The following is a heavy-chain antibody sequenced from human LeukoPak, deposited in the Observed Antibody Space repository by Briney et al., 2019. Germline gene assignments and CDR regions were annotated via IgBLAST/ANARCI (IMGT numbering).Heavy chain of an antibody. J-gene: IGHJ3*02. V-gene: IGHV4-59*01. CDR2: IYYSGST. D-gene: IGHD3-22*01. CDR3: ARSYDSSDDAFDI. CDR1: GGSISSYY. Sequence: SETLSLPCTVSGGSISSYYWRWLRQPPGKGLEWLGYIYYSGSTNYNPSLKSRVTISVDTSKNQFSLKLSSVTAADTAVYYCARSYDSSDDAFDIWGQGTMVTVSS.